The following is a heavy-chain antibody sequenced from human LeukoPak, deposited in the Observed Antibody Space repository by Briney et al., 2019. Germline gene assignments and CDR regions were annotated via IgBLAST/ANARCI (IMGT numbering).Heavy chain of an antibody. V-gene: IGHV3-15*01. CDR3: TTELPNYDFWSGYYNWFDP. Sequence: GGSLRLSCAASGFTFSNAWMSWVRQAPGKGLEWVGRIKSKTDGGTTDYAAPVKGRFTISRDDSKNTLYLQMNSLKTEDTAVYCCTTELPNYDFWSGYYNWFDPWGQGTLVTVSS. D-gene: IGHD3-3*01. J-gene: IGHJ5*02. CDR2: IKSKTDGGTT. CDR1: GFTFSNAW.